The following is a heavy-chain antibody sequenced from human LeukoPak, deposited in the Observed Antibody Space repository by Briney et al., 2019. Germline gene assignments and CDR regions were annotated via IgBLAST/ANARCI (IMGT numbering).Heavy chain of an antibody. J-gene: IGHJ6*02. CDR1: GGTFSSYA. Sequence: GGSLRLSCAASGGTFSSYAISWVRQAPGQGLEWMGGIIPIFGTANYAQKFQDRVTITADESTSTAYMELSSLRSEDTAVYYCSLGRYSSGWYDYYYYGMDVWGQGTTVTVSS. CDR3: SLGRYSSGWYDYYYYGMDV. V-gene: IGHV1-69*01. D-gene: IGHD6-19*01. CDR2: IIPIFGTA.